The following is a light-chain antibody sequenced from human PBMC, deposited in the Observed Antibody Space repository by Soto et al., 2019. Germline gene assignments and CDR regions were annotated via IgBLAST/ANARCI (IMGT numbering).Light chain of an antibody. CDR2: DVI. CDR3: SSYTSSSTYVV. Sequence: SGLTQPASVSGSPGQSSTISCTGTSSDVGGYNYVSWYQQHPGKAPKLMIYDVINRPSGVSNRFSGSKSGNSASLTISGFQAEDEADYYCSSYTSSSTYVVFGGGTKVTVL. CDR1: SSDVGGYNY. J-gene: IGLJ2*01. V-gene: IGLV2-14*03.